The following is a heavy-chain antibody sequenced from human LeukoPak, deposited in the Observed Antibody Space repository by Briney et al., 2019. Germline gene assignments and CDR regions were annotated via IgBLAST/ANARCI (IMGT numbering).Heavy chain of an antibody. D-gene: IGHD1-1*01. CDR3: ARLIMSPLEDDAFDI. J-gene: IGHJ3*02. CDR2: INPKSGGT. V-gene: IGHV1-2*02. CDR1: GYTFTGYY. Sequence: ASVKVSCKASGYTFTGYYMHWVRQAPGQGLEWMGWINPKSGGTNYAQKFQGRVTMTRDTSISTAYMEMSRLRSDDTAVYYCARLIMSPLEDDAFDIWGQGTMGTVSS.